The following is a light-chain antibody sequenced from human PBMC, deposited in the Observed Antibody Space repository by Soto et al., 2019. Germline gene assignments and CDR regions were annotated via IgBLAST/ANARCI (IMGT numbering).Light chain of an antibody. J-gene: IGLJ1*01. CDR3: ISYTDRQSYL. V-gene: IGLV2-14*01. CDR2: AVS. CDR1: SSDIGDYNY. Sequence: QSALAQPASVSGSPVQSITISCTGTSSDIGDYNYVSWYQQYPGKAPKLMIYAVSDRPSGVSDRFSGSKSGISASLTISGLQTEDEADYYCISYTDRQSYLFGTGTKVTVL.